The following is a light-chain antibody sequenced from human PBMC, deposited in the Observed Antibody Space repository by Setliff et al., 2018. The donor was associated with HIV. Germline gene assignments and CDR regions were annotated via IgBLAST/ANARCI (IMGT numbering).Light chain of an antibody. V-gene: IGLV2-11*01. J-gene: IGLJ1*01. Sequence: QSALTQPRSVSGSPAQSVTISCTGTSSDVGAYIYVSWYQQYPGKAPKLMIYDVTKRPSGVPDRFSGSKSGNTASLTISGLQAEDEADYYCSSYTSSSTPYVFGTGTKVTVL. CDR3: SSYTSSSTPYV. CDR2: DVT. CDR1: SSDVGAYIY.